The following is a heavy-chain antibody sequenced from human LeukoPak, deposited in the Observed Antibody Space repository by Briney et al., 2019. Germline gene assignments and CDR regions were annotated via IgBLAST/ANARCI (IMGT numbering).Heavy chain of an antibody. CDR2: MYHSGST. Sequence: PPETPCLTCSVSGYSISSGYYCGWIRQPPGKGLEWIGSMYHSGSTYSNPTLKSRVTISVDTSKNQFSLNLNSVTAADTAVYYCARSWNYGRAVEAFDIGVAGKLVSVSS. CDR3: ARSWNYGRAVEAFDI. CDR1: GYSISSGYY. D-gene: IGHD1-7*01. J-gene: IGHJ3*02. V-gene: IGHV4-38-2*01.